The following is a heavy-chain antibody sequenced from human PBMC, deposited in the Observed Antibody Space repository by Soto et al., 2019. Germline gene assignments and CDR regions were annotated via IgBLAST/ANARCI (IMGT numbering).Heavy chain of an antibody. Sequence: ASVEVSCKASGYTFTSYGISWVRQAPGQGLEWMGWISAYNGNTNYAQKLQGRVTMTTDTSTSTAYMELRSLRSDDTAVYYCAREGHYDDSSGYYPDAFDIWGQGTMVTVSS. J-gene: IGHJ3*02. CDR3: AREGHYDDSSGYYPDAFDI. D-gene: IGHD3-22*01. CDR1: GYTFTSYG. V-gene: IGHV1-18*01. CDR2: ISAYNGNT.